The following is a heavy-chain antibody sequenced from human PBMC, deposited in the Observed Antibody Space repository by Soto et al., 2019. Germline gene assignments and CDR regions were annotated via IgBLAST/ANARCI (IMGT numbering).Heavy chain of an antibody. D-gene: IGHD2-8*01. Sequence: PSETLSLTCTVSGGSISSGGYYWSWIRQHPGKGLEWIGYIYYSGSTYYNPSLKSRVTISVDTSKNQFSLKLSSVTAADTAVYYCARGADCTNGVCYYGMDGWGQGSTVTVSS. CDR1: GGSISSGGYY. V-gene: IGHV4-31*03. CDR3: ARGADCTNGVCYYGMDG. J-gene: IGHJ6*02. CDR2: IYYSGST.